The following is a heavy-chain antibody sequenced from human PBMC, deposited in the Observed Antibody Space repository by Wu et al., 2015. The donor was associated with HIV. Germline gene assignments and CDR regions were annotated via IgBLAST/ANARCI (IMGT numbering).Heavy chain of an antibody. D-gene: IGHD1-1*01. Sequence: QVQLVQSGAEVKKPGASVKVSCKASGYNFFSYGISWVRQAPGQGLEWMGWISVYNGNTNYGQKFQGRVTMTTETLMSTAYMELRSLRSDDTAVYYCARDRDGTSDNWFDPWGQGTLVSVSS. J-gene: IGHJ5*02. CDR3: ARDRDGTSDNWFDP. CDR1: GYNFFSYG. CDR2: ISVYNGNT. V-gene: IGHV1-18*01.